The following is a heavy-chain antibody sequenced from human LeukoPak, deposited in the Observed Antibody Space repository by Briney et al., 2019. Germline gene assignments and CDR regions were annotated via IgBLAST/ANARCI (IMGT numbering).Heavy chain of an antibody. V-gene: IGHV3-15*01. CDR1: GFTFSNAW. D-gene: IGHD3-16*01. CDR3: TTDAYWGITFGGVRGSYFDY. J-gene: IGHJ4*02. CDR2: IKSKTDGGAT. Sequence: GGSLRLPCAASGFTFSNAWMSWVCQAPGKGLEWVGRIKSKTDGGATDYAAPVKGRSTISRDGSKNTLYRLMNNLKTEDTAVYYGTTDAYWGITFGGVRGSYFDYWGQGTLVTVSS.